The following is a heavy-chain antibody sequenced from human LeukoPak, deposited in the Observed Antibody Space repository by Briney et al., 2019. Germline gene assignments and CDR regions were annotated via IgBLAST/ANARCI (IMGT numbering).Heavy chain of an antibody. CDR1: GGSISSYY. CDR2: IYYSGST. J-gene: IGHJ4*02. V-gene: IGHV4-59*01. D-gene: IGHD3-3*01. CDR3: ARARNYDFWSGSRPFDY. Sequence: SETLSLTCTVSGGSISSYYWSWIRQPPGKGLEWIGYIYYSGSTNYNPSLKSRVTISVDTSKNQFSLKLSSVTAADAAVYYCARARNYDFWSGSRPFDYWGQGTLVTVSS.